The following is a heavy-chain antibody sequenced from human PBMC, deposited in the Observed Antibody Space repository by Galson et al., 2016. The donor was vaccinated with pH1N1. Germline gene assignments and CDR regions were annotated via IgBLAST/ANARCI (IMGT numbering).Heavy chain of an antibody. D-gene: IGHD4-17*01. CDR3: ARQNDYGDYRGYAFDI. CDR2: VNPGGSTI. V-gene: IGHV5-51*01. CDR1: GYRFTRYW. J-gene: IGHJ3*02. Sequence: SGAEVKQPGESLKISCTASGYRFTRYWIAWVRQVPGKGLEWVGVVNPGGSTIRYSPPFQGQVTISSDKSVNTAYLQWISLKASDTATYYCARQNDYGDYRGYAFDIWGQGTMVTVSS.